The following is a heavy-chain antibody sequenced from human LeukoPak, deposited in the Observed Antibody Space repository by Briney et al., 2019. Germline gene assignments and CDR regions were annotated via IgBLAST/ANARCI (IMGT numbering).Heavy chain of an antibody. CDR3: ATMFGEEGYYFDY. V-gene: IGHV3-23*01. Sequence: PGGSLRLSCAGSGFTFSRYAMSWVRQAPGKGLEWVSGISGNGGTTYYADSVKGRFTISGDNSKNTLYLQMHSLRAEDTAVYYCATMFGEEGYYFDYWGQGTLVTVSS. J-gene: IGHJ4*02. D-gene: IGHD3-10*02. CDR1: GFTFSRYA. CDR2: ISGNGGTT.